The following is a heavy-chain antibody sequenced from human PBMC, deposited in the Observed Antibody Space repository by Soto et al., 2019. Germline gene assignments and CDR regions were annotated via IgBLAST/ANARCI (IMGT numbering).Heavy chain of an antibody. Sequence: GGSLRLSCAASGFTFSDYYMSWIRQAPGKGLEWVSYISSSGSTIYYADSVKGRFTISRDNAKNSLYLQMNSLRAEDTAVYYSARRGYYDSSGYYYGGPNAFDIWGQGTMVTVSS. D-gene: IGHD3-22*01. CDR1: GFTFSDYY. CDR3: ARRGYYDSSGYYYGGPNAFDI. CDR2: ISSSGSTI. V-gene: IGHV3-11*01. J-gene: IGHJ3*02.